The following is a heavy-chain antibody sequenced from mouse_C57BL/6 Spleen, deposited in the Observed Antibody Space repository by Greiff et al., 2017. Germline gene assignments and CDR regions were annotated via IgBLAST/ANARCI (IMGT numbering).Heavy chain of an antibody. V-gene: IGHV1-62-2*01. D-gene: IGHD4-1*01. CDR2: FYPGSGSI. CDR3: ARHGPNWDVAPYYFDY. CDR1: GYTFTEYT. J-gene: IGHJ2*01. Sequence: QVHVKQSGAELVKPGASVKLSCKASGYTFTEYTIHWVKQRSGQGLEWIGWFYPGSGSIKYNEKFKDKATLTADKSSSTVYMELSRLTSEDSAVYFCARHGPNWDVAPYYFDYWGQGTTLTVSS.